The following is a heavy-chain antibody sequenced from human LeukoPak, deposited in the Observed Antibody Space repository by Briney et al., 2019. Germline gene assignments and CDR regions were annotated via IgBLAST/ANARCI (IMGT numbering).Heavy chain of an antibody. D-gene: IGHD3-9*01. CDR3: ARAHYDILTGYFYYFDY. V-gene: IGHV4-61*01. CDR1: GGSVSSGSYY. Sequence: SETLSLTCTVSGGSVSSGSYYWSWIRQPPGKGLEWIGYIYYSGSTNYNPSLKSRVTISVDTSKNQFSLKLSSVTAADTAVYYCARAHYDILTGYFYYFDYWGQGTLVTVSS. J-gene: IGHJ4*02. CDR2: IYYSGST.